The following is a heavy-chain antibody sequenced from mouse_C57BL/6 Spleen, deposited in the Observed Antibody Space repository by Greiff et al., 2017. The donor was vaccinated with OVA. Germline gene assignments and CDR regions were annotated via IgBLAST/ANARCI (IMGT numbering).Heavy chain of an antibody. CDR2: IRSKSNNYAT. J-gene: IGHJ4*01. V-gene: IGHV10-1*01. CDR1: GFSFNTYA. Sequence: EVKLVESGGGLVQPKGSLKLSCAASGFSFNTYAMNWVRQAPGKGLEWVARIRSKSNNYATYYADSVKDRFTISRDDSESMLYLQMNNLKTEDTAMYYCVRYSNYEVGAMDYWGQGTSVTVSS. D-gene: IGHD2-5*01. CDR3: VRYSNYEVGAMDY.